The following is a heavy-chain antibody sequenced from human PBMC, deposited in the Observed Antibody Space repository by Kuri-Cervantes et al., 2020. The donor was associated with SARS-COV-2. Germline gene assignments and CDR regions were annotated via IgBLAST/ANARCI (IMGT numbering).Heavy chain of an antibody. Sequence: SETLSLTCAVYGGSFSGYYWSWIRQPPGKGLEWIGEINHSGSTNYNPSLKSRVTISVDTSKNQFSLKLSSVTAADTAVYYCARDRGSSGWSWVYYYYGMDVWGQGTTVTVSS. D-gene: IGHD6-19*01. CDR2: INHSGST. V-gene: IGHV4-34*01. CDR1: GGSFSGYY. CDR3: ARDRGSSGWSWVYYYYGMDV. J-gene: IGHJ6*02.